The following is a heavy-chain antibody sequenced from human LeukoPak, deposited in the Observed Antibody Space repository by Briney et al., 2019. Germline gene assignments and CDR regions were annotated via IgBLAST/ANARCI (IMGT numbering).Heavy chain of an antibody. J-gene: IGHJ4*02. CDR3: ARDSSDILTGYYHF. CDR1: GYSFNGYY. Sequence: GASVKVSCKTSGYSFNGYYLHWVRQAPGQGLEWMGWINPNSGRTRYAPKFQGRVTLTTDTSITTAYMELSSLISGDTALYYCARDSSDILTGYYHFWGQGTLVTVSS. D-gene: IGHD3-9*01. V-gene: IGHV1-2*02. CDR2: INPNSGRT.